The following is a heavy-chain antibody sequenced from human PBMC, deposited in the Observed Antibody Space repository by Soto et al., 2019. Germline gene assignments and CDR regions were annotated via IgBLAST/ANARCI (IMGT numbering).Heavy chain of an antibody. Sequence: PSETLSLTCTVSGGSISSYYWSWIRQPPGKGLEWIGYIYYSGSTNYNPSLKSRVTISVDTSKNQFSLKLSSVTAADTAVYYCARCIAAAGFTRYNWFDPWAREPWSPSPQ. CDR1: GGSISSYY. CDR2: IYYSGST. J-gene: IGHJ5*02. D-gene: IGHD6-13*01. V-gene: IGHV4-59*01. CDR3: ARCIAAAGFTRYNWFDP.